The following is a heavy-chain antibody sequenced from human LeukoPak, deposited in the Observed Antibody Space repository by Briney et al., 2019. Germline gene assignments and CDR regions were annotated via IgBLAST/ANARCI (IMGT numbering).Heavy chain of an antibody. Sequence: GGSLRLSCAASGFTFSSYEMNWVRQAPGKGLEWVSYISSSGSTIYYAGSVKGRFTISRDNAKNPLYLQMNSLRAEDTAVYYCARSGIAARRRGDWYFDLWGRGTLVTVSS. CDR3: ARSGIAARRRGDWYFDL. CDR1: GFTFSSYE. V-gene: IGHV3-48*03. CDR2: ISSSGSTI. D-gene: IGHD6-6*01. J-gene: IGHJ2*01.